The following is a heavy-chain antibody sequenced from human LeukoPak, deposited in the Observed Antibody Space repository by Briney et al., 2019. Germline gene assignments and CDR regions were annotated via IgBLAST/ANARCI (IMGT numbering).Heavy chain of an antibody. Sequence: GASVKVSCKASGYTFTSYDINWVRQATGQGLEWMGWMNPNSGNTGYAQKFQGRVTMTRNTSISTAHMELSSLRSEDTAVYYCARDPVVAENHYYCGMDVWGQGTTVTVSS. J-gene: IGHJ6*02. CDR3: ARDPVVAENHYYCGMDV. V-gene: IGHV1-8*01. CDR1: GYTFTSYD. D-gene: IGHD2-15*01. CDR2: MNPNSGNT.